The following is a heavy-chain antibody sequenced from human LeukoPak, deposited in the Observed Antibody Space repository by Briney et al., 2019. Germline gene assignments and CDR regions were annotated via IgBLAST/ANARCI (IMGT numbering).Heavy chain of an antibody. CDR1: GFTFSSYA. V-gene: IGHV3-30-3*01. CDR3: ARAPSGIALWLGY. Sequence: PGRSLRLSCAASGFTFSSYAMHWVRQAPGKGLEWVAVISYDGSNKYYADSVKGRFTISRDNSKNTLYLQMNSLRAEDTAVYYCARAPSGIALWLGYWGQGTLVTVSS. CDR2: ISYDGSNK. J-gene: IGHJ4*02. D-gene: IGHD3-3*02.